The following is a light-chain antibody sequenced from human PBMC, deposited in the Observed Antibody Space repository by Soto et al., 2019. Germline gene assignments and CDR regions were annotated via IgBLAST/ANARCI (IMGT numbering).Light chain of an antibody. V-gene: IGKV1-39*01. J-gene: IGKJ2*01. CDR3: KNSSIIPYT. CDR1: QTISTY. CDR2: AAS. Sequence: DIQMTQSPSSLSASVGDRVTISCRSSQTISTYLTWYQQNPGKAPKLLIYAASSLQSGVPSRFSCSGTGTGFILAISSLQPEDFATYYCKNSSIIPYTYGKRTKLEIK.